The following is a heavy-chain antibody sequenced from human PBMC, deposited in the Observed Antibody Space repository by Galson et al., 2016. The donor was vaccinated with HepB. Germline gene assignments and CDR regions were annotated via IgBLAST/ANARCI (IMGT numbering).Heavy chain of an antibody. V-gene: IGHV3-9*01. CDR2: INWNSGTE. CDR1: GFKFHDYA. J-gene: IGHJ4*02. D-gene: IGHD3-22*01. Sequence: SLRLSCAASGFKFHDYAMHWVRQAPGKGLEWVSGINWNSGTEAYAESVKGRFTISRDNAEKSLYLQMNSLRLEDTALYYCANTEYFDNSYFDSWGQGTLVTVSS. CDR3: ANTEYFDNSYFDS.